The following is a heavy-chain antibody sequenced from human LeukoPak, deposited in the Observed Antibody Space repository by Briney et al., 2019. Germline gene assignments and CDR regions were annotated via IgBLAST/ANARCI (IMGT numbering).Heavy chain of an antibody. D-gene: IGHD3-10*01. CDR2: INSDGSST. V-gene: IGHV3-74*01. J-gene: IGHJ4*02. CDR1: GFTFSSYW. Sequence: PGGSLRLSCAASGFTFSSYWMHWVRQASGKGLVWVSRINSDGSSTSYADSVKGRFTISRDNAKNTLYLQMNSLRAEDTAVYYCARSLGYGSGSYTVLYYFDYWGQGTLVTVSS. CDR3: ARSLGYGSGSYTVLYYFDY.